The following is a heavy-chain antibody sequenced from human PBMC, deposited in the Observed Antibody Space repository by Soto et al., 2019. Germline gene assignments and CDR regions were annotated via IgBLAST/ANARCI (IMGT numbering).Heavy chain of an antibody. J-gene: IGHJ6*02. Sequence: PSETLSLTCTVSGDSVTNYFCSWIRQPPGKGLEWIGYIYYSGSTNYNPSLKSRVTISVDTSKNQFSLKLSSVTAADTAVYYCARYGLDYYYYGMDVWGQGTTVTVSS. CDR2: IYYSGST. CDR1: GDSVTNYF. CDR3: ARYGLDYYYYGMDV. D-gene: IGHD4-17*01. V-gene: IGHV4-59*02.